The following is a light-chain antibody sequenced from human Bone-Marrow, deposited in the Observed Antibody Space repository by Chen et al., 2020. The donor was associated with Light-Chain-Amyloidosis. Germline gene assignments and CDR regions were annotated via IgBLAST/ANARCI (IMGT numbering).Light chain of an antibody. J-gene: IGKJ4*01. CDR1: QSVTSY. V-gene: IGKV3-11*01. Sequence: EIVLTQSPATVSLSPGDKATLSCRASQSVTSYLAWYQQRHGQAPRLLIYDASKRANGIPARFSGSGFGTDFTLTISSLEPEDFAVYYCQQRYNWPPVTFGGGTKVEIK. CDR2: DAS. CDR3: QQRYNWPPVT.